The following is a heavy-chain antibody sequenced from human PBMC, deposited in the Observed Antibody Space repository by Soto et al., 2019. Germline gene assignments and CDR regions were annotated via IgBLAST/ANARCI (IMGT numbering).Heavy chain of an antibody. CDR1: GDSVSSDRYF. CDR2: ISYTGDT. J-gene: IGHJ5*02. Sequence: SETLSLTCSVSGDSVSSDRYFWTWIRQPPGKGLEWIAYISYTGDTNYNPSLKSRVTISVDTSRNQFSLTLTSVTAADTAVYFCARIVVGATVDLWGQGSRVTAPQ. CDR3: ARIVVGATVDL. D-gene: IGHD1-26*01. V-gene: IGHV4-61*01.